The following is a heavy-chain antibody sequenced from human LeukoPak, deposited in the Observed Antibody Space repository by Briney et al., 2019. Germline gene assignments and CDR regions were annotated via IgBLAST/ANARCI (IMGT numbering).Heavy chain of an antibody. V-gene: IGHV3-74*01. CDR3: AKRVAVTTTRYFDY. J-gene: IGHJ4*02. CDR1: GFTFSSYW. CDR2: INSDGSST. D-gene: IGHD4-17*01. Sequence: GGSLRLSCAASGFTFSSYWMHWVRQAPGKGLVWVSRINSDGSSTSYADSVKGRFTISRDNAKNTLYLQMNSLRAEDTAVYYCAKRVAVTTTRYFDYWGQGTLVTVSS.